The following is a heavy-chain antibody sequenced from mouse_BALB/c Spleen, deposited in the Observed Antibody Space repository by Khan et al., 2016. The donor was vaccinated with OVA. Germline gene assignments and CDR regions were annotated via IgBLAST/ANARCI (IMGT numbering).Heavy chain of an antibody. D-gene: IGHD4-1*01. Sequence: EVQLVETGGDLVKPGGSLKLSCAASGFTFSSYSMSWVRQTPDKRLEWVTTISSVGDYTYYPDSVKGRFTISRDNATNTLYLQMSSLKSEDTAMYYCAIHLTGSFVYWGQGTLVTVSA. CDR2: ISSVGDYT. J-gene: IGHJ3*01. CDR1: GFTFSSYS. CDR3: AIHLTGSFVY. V-gene: IGHV5-6*01.